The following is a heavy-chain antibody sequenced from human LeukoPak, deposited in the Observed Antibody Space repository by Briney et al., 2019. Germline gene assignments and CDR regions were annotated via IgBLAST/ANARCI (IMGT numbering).Heavy chain of an antibody. CDR3: AREITIFGVVTQYYFDY. CDR1: GYTFTSYY. V-gene: IGHV1-46*01. Sequence: ASVKVSCKASGYTFTSYYMHWVRQAPGQGLEWMGIINPSGGSTSYAQKFQGRVTMTRDTSTSTVYMELSSLRSEDAAVYYCAREITIFGVVTQYYFDYWGQGTLVTVSS. J-gene: IGHJ4*02. CDR2: INPSGGST. D-gene: IGHD3-3*01.